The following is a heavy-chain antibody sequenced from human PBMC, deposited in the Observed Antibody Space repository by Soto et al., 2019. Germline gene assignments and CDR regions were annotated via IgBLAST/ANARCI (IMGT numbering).Heavy chain of an antibody. CDR3: ARLYSSGWPNQEGRDY. CDR2: ISYDGSNK. D-gene: IGHD6-19*01. V-gene: IGHV3-30-3*01. CDR1: GFTFSSYA. Sequence: QVQLVESGGGVVQPGRSLRLSCAASGFTFSSYAMHWVRQAPGKGLEWVAVISYDGSNKYYADSVKGRFTISRDNSKNTLYLQMNSLRAEDTAVYYCARLYSSGWPNQEGRDYWGQGTLVTVSS. J-gene: IGHJ4*02.